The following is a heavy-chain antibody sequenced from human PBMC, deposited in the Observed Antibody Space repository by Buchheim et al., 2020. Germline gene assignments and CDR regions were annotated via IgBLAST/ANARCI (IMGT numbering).Heavy chain of an antibody. J-gene: IGHJ4*02. Sequence: QVQLVESGGGVVQPGRSLRLSCAASGFTFSSYAMHWVRQAPGKGLEWVAVISYAGSNKYYADSVKGRFTITRDNSKNTPYLQMNSLRAEDTAVYYCARGRITMVRGVPTSLNWGQGTL. D-gene: IGHD3-10*01. V-gene: IGHV3-30-3*01. CDR1: GFTFSSYA. CDR3: ARGRITMVRGVPTSLN. CDR2: ISYAGSNK.